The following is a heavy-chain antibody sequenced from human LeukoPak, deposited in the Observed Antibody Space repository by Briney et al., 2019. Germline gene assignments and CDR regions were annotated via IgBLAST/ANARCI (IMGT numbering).Heavy chain of an antibody. J-gene: IGHJ6*02. CDR1: GYTFTGYY. V-gene: IGHV1-8*02. Sequence: ASVTVSCKASGYTFTGYYMHWVRQAPGQGLEWMGLMNPNSGNTGYAQKFQGRVTMTRNTSISTAYMELSSLRSEDTAVYYCARVGARDSSGWYSYYYYYGMDVWGQGTTVTVSS. CDR3: ARVGARDSSGWYSYYYYYGMDV. D-gene: IGHD6-19*01. CDR2: MNPNSGNT.